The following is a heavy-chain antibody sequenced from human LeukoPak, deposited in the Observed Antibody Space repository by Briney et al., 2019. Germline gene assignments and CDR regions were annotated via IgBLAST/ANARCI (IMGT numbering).Heavy chain of an antibody. Sequence: KASETLSLTCTVSGGSISIYYWSWIRQPAGKGLEWIGHIYTSGSTNYNPSLKSRVTISVDTSKNQFSLKLSSVTAADTAVYFCARGPYSYDSSGAFDIWGQGTMVTVSS. CDR1: GGSISIYY. CDR2: IYTSGST. CDR3: ARGPYSYDSSGAFDI. V-gene: IGHV4-4*07. D-gene: IGHD3-22*01. J-gene: IGHJ3*02.